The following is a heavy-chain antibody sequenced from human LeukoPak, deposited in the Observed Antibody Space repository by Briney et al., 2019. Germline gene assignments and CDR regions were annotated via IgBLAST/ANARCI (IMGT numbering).Heavy chain of an antibody. CDR1: GFTFSGSA. Sequence: PGGSLRLSCAASGFTFSGSAMYWVRQASGKGLEWVGRIRSKANSYATAYAASVKGRFTISRDDSKNTAYLQMNSLKTEDTAVYYCTRQGGSSSYYYYYYMDVWGKGTTVTVSS. V-gene: IGHV3-73*01. J-gene: IGHJ6*03. D-gene: IGHD6-6*01. CDR3: TRQGGSSSYYYYYYMDV. CDR2: IRSKANSYAT.